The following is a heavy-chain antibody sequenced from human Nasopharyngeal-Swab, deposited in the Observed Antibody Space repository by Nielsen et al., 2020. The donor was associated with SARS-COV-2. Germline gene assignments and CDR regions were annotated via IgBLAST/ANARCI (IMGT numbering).Heavy chain of an antibody. CDR2: ISSSGSTI. J-gene: IGHJ1*01. D-gene: IGHD6-19*01. Sequence: GESLKISWAASGFTFSDYYMSWIRQAPGKGLEWVSYISSSGSTIYYADSVKGRFTISRDNAKNSLYLQMNSLRAEDTAVYYCARDSLPWPVPEYFQHWGQGTLVTVSS. CDR1: GFTFSDYY. V-gene: IGHV3-11*04. CDR3: ARDSLPWPVPEYFQH.